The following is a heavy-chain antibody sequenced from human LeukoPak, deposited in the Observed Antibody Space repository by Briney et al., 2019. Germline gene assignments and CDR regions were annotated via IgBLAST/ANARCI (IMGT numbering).Heavy chain of an antibody. D-gene: IGHD3-22*01. Sequence: PGGSLRLSCAASGFTFSGYAMGWVRQAPGKGLEWVSVISGRGGSTYYADSVKGRFTISRDNSKNTLYLQMNSLRAEDTAVYYCAKGEGDYYDSSGYYFGYWGQGTLVTVSS. CDR1: GFTFSGYA. CDR3: AKGEGDYYDSSGYYFGY. J-gene: IGHJ4*02. V-gene: IGHV3-23*01. CDR2: ISGRGGST.